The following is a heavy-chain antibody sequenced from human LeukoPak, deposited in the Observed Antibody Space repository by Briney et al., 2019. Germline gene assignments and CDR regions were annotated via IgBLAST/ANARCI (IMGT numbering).Heavy chain of an antibody. J-gene: IGHJ4*02. CDR3: GIRDTSDYYVF. CDR1: GFTFSSYE. V-gene: IGHV3-48*03. CDR2: ISSSGSTI. Sequence: GGSLRLSCAASGFTFSSYEMNWVRQAPGKGLEWVSYISSSGSTIYYADSVKGRFTISRDNAKNSLYLQMNSLRADDTAVYYCGIRDTSDYYVFWGQGTLVTVSS. D-gene: IGHD3-22*01.